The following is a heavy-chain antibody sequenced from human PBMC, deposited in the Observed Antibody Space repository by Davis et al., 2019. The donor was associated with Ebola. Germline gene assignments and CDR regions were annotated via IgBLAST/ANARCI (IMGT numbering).Heavy chain of an antibody. Sequence: SVKVSCKASGGTFSSYAISWVRQAPGQGLEWMGGIIPILGIANYAQKFQGRVTNTADKSTSTAYMELSSLRSEDTAVYYCAREAAVAGTVDYYYGMDVWGQGTTVTVSS. J-gene: IGHJ6*02. CDR2: IIPILGIA. CDR3: AREAAVAGTVDYYYGMDV. V-gene: IGHV1-69*10. CDR1: GGTFSSYA. D-gene: IGHD6-13*01.